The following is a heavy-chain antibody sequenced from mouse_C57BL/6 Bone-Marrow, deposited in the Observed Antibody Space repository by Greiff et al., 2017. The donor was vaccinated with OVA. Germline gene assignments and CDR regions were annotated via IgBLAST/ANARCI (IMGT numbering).Heavy chain of an antibody. Sequence: VQLQQSGAELVRPGASVKLSCTASGFNIKDDYMHWVKQRPEQGLEWIGWIDPENGDTDSASKFQGKATITADTSSNTAYLQLSSLTSEDTAVYYCTLIYYYGSSWYFDVWGTGTTVTVSS. CDR2: IDPENGDT. CDR3: TLIYYYGSSWYFDV. D-gene: IGHD1-1*01. V-gene: IGHV14-4*01. CDR1: GFNIKDDY. J-gene: IGHJ1*03.